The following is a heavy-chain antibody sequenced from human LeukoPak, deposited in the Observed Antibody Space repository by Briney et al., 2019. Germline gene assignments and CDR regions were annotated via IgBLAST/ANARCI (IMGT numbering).Heavy chain of an antibody. CDR3: TRDANHYGGMDV. CDR2: IHSDGSTT. V-gene: IGHV3-74*01. CDR1: GITASKYW. J-gene: IGHJ6*02. Sequence: GGSLRLSCAVSGITASKYWMHWVRQVPGKGLVWVSRIHSDGSTTDYADSVKDRFTITRDSAKNTLYLEMNSLRVEDTAVYYCTRDANHYGGMDVWGQGTTVTVSS.